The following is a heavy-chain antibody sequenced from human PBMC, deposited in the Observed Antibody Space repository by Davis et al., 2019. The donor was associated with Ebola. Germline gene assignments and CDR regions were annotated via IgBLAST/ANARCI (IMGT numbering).Heavy chain of an antibody. J-gene: IGHJ5*02. CDR1: GASFSDYF. CDR3: ARTTKTSVSDSGLGYNYFDH. CDR2: ISHSGVP. D-gene: IGHD1-1*01. V-gene: IGHV4-34*01. Sequence: MPSETLSLTCAVYGASFSDYFWSWIRQPPGKGLEWIGHISHSGVPDYHPSLQSRVTISVDSFQKQFSLDLNSVTAADPAIYYCARTTKTSVSDSGLGYNYFDHWGQGTLVSVSS.